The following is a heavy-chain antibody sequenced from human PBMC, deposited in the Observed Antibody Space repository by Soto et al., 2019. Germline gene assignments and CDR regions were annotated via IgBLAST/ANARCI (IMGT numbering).Heavy chain of an antibody. CDR2: IKQDGSEK. V-gene: IGHV3-7*03. CDR3: ARGYSDYDDYFDY. Sequence: EVQLVESGGGLVQPGGSLRLSCAASGFSFSSYWMGWVRQAPGKGLEWVANIKQDGSEKYYVDSVKGRSTISRDNAKNSLYLQMNSLRAEDTAVYYCARGYSDYDDYFDYWGQGTLVTVSS. CDR1: GFSFSSYW. J-gene: IGHJ4*02. D-gene: IGHD5-12*01.